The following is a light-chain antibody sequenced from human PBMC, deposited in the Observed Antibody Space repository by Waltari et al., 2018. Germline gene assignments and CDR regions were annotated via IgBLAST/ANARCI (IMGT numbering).Light chain of an antibody. J-gene: IGLJ2*01. CDR2: DVS. CDR1: SSDVGGYNY. Sequence: QSALTQPASVSGSPGQSITISCTGTSSDVGGYNYVSWYQQHPGKAPKLMIYDVSNRPSGVTNPFCGSKSGHTASLTISGLQAEDEADYYCSSYTSSSVVFGGGTKLTVL. CDR3: SSYTSSSVV. V-gene: IGLV2-14*01.